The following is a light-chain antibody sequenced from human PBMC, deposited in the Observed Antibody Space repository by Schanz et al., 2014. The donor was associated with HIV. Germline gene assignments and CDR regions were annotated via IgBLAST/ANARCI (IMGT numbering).Light chain of an antibody. CDR1: QTIATY. V-gene: IGKV1-39*01. Sequence: DIQLTQSPSSLSASVGDRGIITCRASQTIATYLNWYQQKPGKPPDLLIYGTSSLRSGVPSRFSGSGSGTDFTLTISSLQREDFATYYCQQGSSTPYTFGQGTRIEIK. CDR2: GTS. CDR3: QQGSSTPYT. J-gene: IGKJ2*01.